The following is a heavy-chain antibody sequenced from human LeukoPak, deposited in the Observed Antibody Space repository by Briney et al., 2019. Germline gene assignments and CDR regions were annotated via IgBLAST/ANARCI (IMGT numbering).Heavy chain of an antibody. CDR3: ASSYYYGSGSYYPPFDY. D-gene: IGHD3-10*01. J-gene: IGHJ4*02. CDR1: GGSFSGYY. CDR2: INHSGST. V-gene: IGHV4-34*01. Sequence: SETLSLTCAVYGGSFSGYYWSWIRQPPGKGLEWIGEINHSGSTNYNPSLKSRVTISVDTSKNQFSLKLSSVTAADTAVHYCASSYYYGSGSYYPPFDYWGQGTLVTVSS.